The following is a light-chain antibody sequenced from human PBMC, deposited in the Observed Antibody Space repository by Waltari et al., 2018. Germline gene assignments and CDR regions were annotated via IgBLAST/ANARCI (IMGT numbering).Light chain of an antibody. J-gene: IGLJ1*01. CDR2: DVS. CDR3: SSYTSSSTSYV. Sequence: QSALTQPASVSASPGQSITISCTGTRSDVGGYKYVSWYQQHPGIAPKLMICDVSNRPSGVSNRFSGSKSGNTASLTISGLQAEDEADYYCSSYTSSSTSYVFGTGTKVTVL. V-gene: IGLV2-14*03. CDR1: RSDVGGYKY.